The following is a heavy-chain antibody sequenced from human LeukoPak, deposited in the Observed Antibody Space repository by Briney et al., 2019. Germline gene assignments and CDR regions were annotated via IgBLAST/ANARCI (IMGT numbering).Heavy chain of an antibody. J-gene: IGHJ4*02. CDR2: IGGSGTTI. V-gene: IGHV3-48*01. CDR1: GFTFSSYS. Sequence: GGSLRLSCAASGFTFSSYSMNWVRQAPGKGLEWVSYIGGSGTTIYYADSVKGRFTISRDNAKKLLYLQMISLRAEDTAVCYCARARDYGDYPPDYWGQGTLVTVSS. D-gene: IGHD4-17*01. CDR3: ARARDYGDYPPDY.